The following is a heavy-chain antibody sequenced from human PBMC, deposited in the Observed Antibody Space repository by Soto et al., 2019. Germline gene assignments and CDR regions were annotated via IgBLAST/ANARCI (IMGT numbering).Heavy chain of an antibody. Sequence: QVQLVQSGAEVKKPWASVKVSCKASGYTFTSYGISLVRQAPGQGLEWVGWISAYNGNTNSAQKLQGRVTMTTDTYTSTAYMELRSLRADDTAVYYCASATVTPDPRGSYYYGMDVWGQGTTVTVSS. J-gene: IGHJ6*02. CDR1: GYTFTSYG. CDR3: ASATVTPDPRGSYYYGMDV. CDR2: ISAYNGNT. V-gene: IGHV1-18*01. D-gene: IGHD4-17*01.